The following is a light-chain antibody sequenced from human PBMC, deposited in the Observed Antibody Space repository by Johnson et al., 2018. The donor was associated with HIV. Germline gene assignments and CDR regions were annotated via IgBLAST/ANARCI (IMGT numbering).Light chain of an antibody. CDR2: DNN. CDR3: AAWDDSLNGVYV. V-gene: IGLV1-51*01. Sequence: QSVLTQPPSVSAAPGQKVTISCSGSSSNIGNNYVSWYQQLPGTAPKLLIYDNNQRPSGVPDRFSGSKSGTSASLAISGLQAEDEADYYCAAWDDSLNGVYVFGTGTKVTVL. J-gene: IGLJ1*01. CDR1: SSNIGNNY.